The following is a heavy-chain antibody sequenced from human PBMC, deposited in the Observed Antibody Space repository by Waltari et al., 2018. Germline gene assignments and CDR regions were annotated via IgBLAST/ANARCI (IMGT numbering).Heavy chain of an antibody. CDR2: IKNKIDGGTI. CDR3: TTRTWAGGFDI. V-gene: IGHV3-15*02. CDR1: GFSFSNAW. Sequence: EVLLVEAGGSLVKPGGSLRLSCAGSGFSFSNAWMNWVRQAPGKGMECVGRIKNKIDGGTIDYAAALKGRFTISRDYSKNTLYLQMNSRKIEDTAVYYCTTRTWAGGFDIWGQGTMVTVSS. J-gene: IGHJ3*02. D-gene: IGHD2-8*02.